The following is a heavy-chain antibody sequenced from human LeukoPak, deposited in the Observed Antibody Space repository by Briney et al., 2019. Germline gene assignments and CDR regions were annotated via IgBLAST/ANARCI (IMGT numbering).Heavy chain of an antibody. CDR3: ARHRWMEVYGSGSYYVDY. J-gene: IGHJ4*02. D-gene: IGHD3-10*01. CDR1: GGTISSYY. Sequence: PSETLPLTCTVSGGTISSYYWSWIRQPPGKGLEWIGYIYYSGSTNYNPSLKSRVTISADTSKNQFSLKLSSVTAADTAVYYCARHRWMEVYGSGSYYVDYWGQGTLVTVSS. CDR2: IYYSGST. V-gene: IGHV4-59*08.